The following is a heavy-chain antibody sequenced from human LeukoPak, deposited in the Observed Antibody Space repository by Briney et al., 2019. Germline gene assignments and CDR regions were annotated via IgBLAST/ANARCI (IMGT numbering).Heavy chain of an antibody. CDR2: INPNSGGT. J-gene: IGHJ4*02. CDR1: GYTFTGYY. Sequence: ASVKVSCKASGYTFTGYYMHWVRQAPGQGLEWMGWINPNSGGTNYAQKFQGRVTMTRDTSISTAYMELSRLRSDDTAVYYCARDVGEYCSSTSCYASNYWGQGTLVTVSS. D-gene: IGHD2-2*01. V-gene: IGHV1-2*02. CDR3: ARDVGEYCSSTSCYASNY.